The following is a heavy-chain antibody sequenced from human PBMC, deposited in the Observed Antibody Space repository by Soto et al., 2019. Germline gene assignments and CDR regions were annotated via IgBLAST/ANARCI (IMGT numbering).Heavy chain of an antibody. CDR1: GGSISSGDYY. CDR3: ARATTDYYDSSGYYAPVY. J-gene: IGHJ4*02. CDR2: IYYSGST. D-gene: IGHD3-22*01. V-gene: IGHV4-30-4*01. Sequence: SETLSLTCTVSGGSISSGDYYWSWIRQPPGKGLEWIGYIYYSGSTYYNPSLKSRVTISVDTSKNQFSLKLSSVTAADTAVYYCARATTDYYDSSGYYAPVYWGQGTLVTVSS.